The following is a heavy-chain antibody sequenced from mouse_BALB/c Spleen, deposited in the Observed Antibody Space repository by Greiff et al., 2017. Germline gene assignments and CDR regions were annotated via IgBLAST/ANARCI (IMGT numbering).Heavy chain of an antibody. J-gene: IGHJ3*01. Sequence: DVMLVESGGGLVKPGGSLKLSCAASGFTFSSYAMSWVRQTPEKRLEWVASISSGGSTYYPDSVKGRFTISRDNARNILYLQMSSLRSEDTAMYYCARGKDYGNYEAWFAYWGQGTLVTVSA. V-gene: IGHV5-6-5*01. CDR3: ARGKDYGNYEAWFAY. CDR1: GFTFSSYA. CDR2: ISSGGST. D-gene: IGHD2-1*01.